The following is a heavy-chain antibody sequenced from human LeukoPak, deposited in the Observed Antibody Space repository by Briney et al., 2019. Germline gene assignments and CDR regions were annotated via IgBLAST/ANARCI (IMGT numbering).Heavy chain of an antibody. CDR1: GYTFTSYD. CDR2: MNPNHGNT. V-gene: IGHV1-8*03. Sequence: ASVKVSCKASGYTFTSYDINWVRQATVQGLEWMGWMNPNHGNTGYAQKFQGRVTITRNASISTAYMELSSLRSEDTAVYYCAREVYYDSSGYYNWGQGTLVTVSS. CDR3: AREVYYDSSGYYN. J-gene: IGHJ4*02. D-gene: IGHD3-22*01.